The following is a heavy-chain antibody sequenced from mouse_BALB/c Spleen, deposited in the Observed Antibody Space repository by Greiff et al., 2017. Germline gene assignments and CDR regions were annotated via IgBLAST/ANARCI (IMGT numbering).Heavy chain of an antibody. CDR3: ARSDLYAMDY. CDR2: IYPGNVNT. J-gene: IGHJ4*01. V-gene: IGHV1S56*01. Sequence: QVQLKESGPELVKPGASVRISCKASGYTFTSYYIHWVKQRPGQGLEWIGWIYPGNVNTKYNEKFKGKATLTADKSSSTAYMQLSSLTSEDSAVYFCARSDLYAMDYWGQGTSVTVSS. CDR1: GYTFTSYY.